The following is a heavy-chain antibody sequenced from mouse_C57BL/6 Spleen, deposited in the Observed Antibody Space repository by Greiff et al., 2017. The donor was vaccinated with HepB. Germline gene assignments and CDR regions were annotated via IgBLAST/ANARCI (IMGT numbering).Heavy chain of an antibody. Sequence: DVHLVESGGGLVKPGGSLKLSCAASGFTFSSYTMSWVRQTPEKRLEWVATISGGGGNTYYPDSVKGRFTISRDNAKNTLYLQMSSLRSEDTALYYCARSAMDYWGQGTTLTVSS. CDR1: GFTFSSYT. CDR2: ISGGGGNT. J-gene: IGHJ2*01. V-gene: IGHV5-9*01. CDR3: ARSAMDY.